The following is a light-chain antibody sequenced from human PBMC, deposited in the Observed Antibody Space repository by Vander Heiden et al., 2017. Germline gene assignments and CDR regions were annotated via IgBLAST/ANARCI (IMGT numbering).Light chain of an antibody. CDR2: DVS. CDR1: SSDVGGYNY. V-gene: IGLV2-14*03. Sequence: QSALTQPAAVSGSPGQLLTIPCTGTSSDVGGYNYVSCYQQHPGNPRILMIYDVSKRPSEVSNRFSGSKSGNTAFLTISALQAEDDADYYCTSYPSSSSYVFGTGTKITVL. J-gene: IGLJ1*01. CDR3: TSYPSSSSYV.